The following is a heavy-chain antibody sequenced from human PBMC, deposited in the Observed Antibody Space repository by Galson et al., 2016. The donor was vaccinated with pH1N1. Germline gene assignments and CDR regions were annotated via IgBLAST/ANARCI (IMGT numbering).Heavy chain of an antibody. Sequence: SLRLSCAASGFTFSSYGMHWVRQAPGKGLEWVAVISYDGSKKYYADSVKGRFTISRDNSKNTLYQQMNSLRAEDTAVYYCAKPIYGSGGFDPWGQGTLVTVSS. V-gene: IGHV3-30*18. CDR3: AKPIYGSGGFDP. J-gene: IGHJ5*02. D-gene: IGHD3-10*01. CDR2: ISYDGSKK. CDR1: GFTFSSYG.